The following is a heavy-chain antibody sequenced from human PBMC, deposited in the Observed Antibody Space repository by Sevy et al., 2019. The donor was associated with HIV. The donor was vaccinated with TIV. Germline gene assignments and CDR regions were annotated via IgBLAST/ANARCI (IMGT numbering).Heavy chain of an antibody. J-gene: IGHJ4*02. CDR2: IKEYGSES. D-gene: IGHD5-18*01. CDR3: VGGGGYGDY. Sequence: GGSLRLSCAASGFTFSSRWMNWVRQAPGKGLEWVANIKEYGSESFHMDSVRGRFTISRDNAKTSLYLQMNNLRAEDTALYYCVGGGGYGDYWGQGTLVTVSS. CDR1: GFTFSSRW. V-gene: IGHV3-7*01.